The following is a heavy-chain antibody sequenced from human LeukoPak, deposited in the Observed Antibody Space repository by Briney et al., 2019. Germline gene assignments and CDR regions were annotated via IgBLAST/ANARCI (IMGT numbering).Heavy chain of an antibody. CDR1: GYAFPSYF. CDR2: IYPRDGST. Sequence: ASVKVSSKASGYAFPSYFMHWVRQAPGQGLEWVGMIYPRDGSTSYAQKFQGRVTVTRDTSTSTVHMELSGLRSEDTAVYYCARDQEGFDYWGQGTLITVSS. J-gene: IGHJ4*02. CDR3: ARDQEGFDY. V-gene: IGHV1-46*01.